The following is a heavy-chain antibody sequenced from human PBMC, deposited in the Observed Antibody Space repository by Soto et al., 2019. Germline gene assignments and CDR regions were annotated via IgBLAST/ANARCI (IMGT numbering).Heavy chain of an antibody. CDR3: ARGGYYEFSTGYTCYYYGMDV. CDR1: GFAFRDYY. CDR2: IGSSGTNI. D-gene: IGHD3-3*01. J-gene: IGHJ6*02. V-gene: IGHV3-11*01. Sequence: GGSLRLSCEASGFAFRDYYMSWIRQAPGKWLEWVAYIGSSGTNIYYADSLKGRFTISRDNAKSSLYLQMNTLRADDTAVYYCARGGYYEFSTGYTCYYYGMDVWR.